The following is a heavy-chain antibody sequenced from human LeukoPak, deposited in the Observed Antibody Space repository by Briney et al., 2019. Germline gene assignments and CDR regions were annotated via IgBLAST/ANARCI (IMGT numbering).Heavy chain of an antibody. D-gene: IGHD4-23*01. CDR1: GFTFSTYS. V-gene: IGHV3-48*02. CDR2: ISSSDNTI. CDR3: AREGPVVRGSEVDY. J-gene: IGHJ4*02. Sequence: PGGSLRLSCAASGFTFSTYSMNWVRQAPGKGLEWVSYISSSDNTIYYADSVKGRFTISRDNAKNSLYLQVNSLRDEDTAVYYCAREGPVVRGSEVDYWGQGTLVTVSS.